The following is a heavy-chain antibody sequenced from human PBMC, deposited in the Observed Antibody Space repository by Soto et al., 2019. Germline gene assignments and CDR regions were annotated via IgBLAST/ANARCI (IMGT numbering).Heavy chain of an antibody. Sequence: QVQLVQSGAEVKKPGSSVKVSCKGSGGNRYTITWVRQAPGQGLEWMGRIIPMFGIATYAQNFQGRVTISADKSTSTAYRELSSRRSEDTAVYYCARDSGRSDVVPAAISAMDVWGQGTTVTVSS. CDR2: IIPMFGIA. V-gene: IGHV1-69*08. CDR1: GGNRYT. D-gene: IGHD2-2*01. J-gene: IGHJ6*02. CDR3: ARDSGRSDVVPAAISAMDV.